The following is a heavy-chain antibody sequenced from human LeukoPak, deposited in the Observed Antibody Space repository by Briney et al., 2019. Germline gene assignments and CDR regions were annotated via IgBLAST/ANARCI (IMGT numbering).Heavy chain of an antibody. CDR1: GFTVSSNY. CDR3: AKVQEMGTILPPFHY. Sequence: PVGSLRLSCAASGFTVSSNYMSWVRQAPGKGLECLSVIYSGGSTYYADSVKGRFTISRDNSKNTLYLQMNSLRAEDTAVYYCAKVQEMGTILPPFHYWGQGTLVTVSS. D-gene: IGHD5-24*01. J-gene: IGHJ4*02. V-gene: IGHV3-53*01. CDR2: IYSGGST.